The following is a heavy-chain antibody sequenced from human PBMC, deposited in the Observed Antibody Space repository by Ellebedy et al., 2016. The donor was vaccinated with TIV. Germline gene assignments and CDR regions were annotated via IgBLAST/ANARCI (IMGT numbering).Heavy chain of an antibody. CDR2: IYYDGKT. D-gene: IGHD1-26*01. CDR1: GGSISNYY. CDR3: ARSGGYFDY. V-gene: IGHV4-59*01. J-gene: IGHJ4*02. Sequence: MPGGSLRLSCNVSGGSISNYYWNWIRQPPGKGLEYIGYIYYDGKTDYNPSLKSRVTISLDMSKNQFSLKLTSVTAADTAVYYCARSGGYFDYWGQGTLVTVSS.